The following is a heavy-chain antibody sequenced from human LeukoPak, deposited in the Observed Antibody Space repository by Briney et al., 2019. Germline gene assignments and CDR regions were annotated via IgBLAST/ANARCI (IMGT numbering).Heavy chain of an antibody. CDR2: ISSGSSTI. D-gene: IGHD2-21*02. Sequence: PGGSLRLSCAASGFTFSSYAMNWVRQAPGKGLEWGSYISSGSSTICYADSVKGRFTISRDNAKNSLCLQMNSLRDEDTAVYYCARENIVVVTAIRDAFDIWGQGTMVTVSS. J-gene: IGHJ3*02. V-gene: IGHV3-48*02. CDR3: ARENIVVVTAIRDAFDI. CDR1: GFTFSSYA.